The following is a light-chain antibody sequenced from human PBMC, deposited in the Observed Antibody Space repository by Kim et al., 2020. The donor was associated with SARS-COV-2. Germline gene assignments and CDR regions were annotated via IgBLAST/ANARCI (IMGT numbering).Light chain of an antibody. CDR3: CSYAGSFTFFV. CDR1: SSDVGVYNY. Sequence: VTISCTGTSSDVGVYNYVSWYQQHPGKAPKLMIYDVSKRPSGVPDRFSGSKSGNTASLTISGLQAEDEADYYCCSYAGSFTFFVFGTGTKVTVL. V-gene: IGLV2-11*03. J-gene: IGLJ1*01. CDR2: DVS.